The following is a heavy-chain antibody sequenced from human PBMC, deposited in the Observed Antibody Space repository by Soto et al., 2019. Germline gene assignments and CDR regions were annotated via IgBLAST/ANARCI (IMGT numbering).Heavy chain of an antibody. D-gene: IGHD6-6*01. CDR2: INAGNGNT. V-gene: IGHV1-3*01. J-gene: IGHJ3*02. Sequence: QVQLVQSGAEVKKPGASVKVSCKASGYTFTSYAMHWVRQAPGQRLEWMGWINAGNGNTKYSQKFQGRVTITRDTSASTAYMELSSLRSEDTAVYYCARDLYSSSSEAWLDAFDIWGQGTMVTVSS. CDR1: GYTFTSYA. CDR3: ARDLYSSSSEAWLDAFDI.